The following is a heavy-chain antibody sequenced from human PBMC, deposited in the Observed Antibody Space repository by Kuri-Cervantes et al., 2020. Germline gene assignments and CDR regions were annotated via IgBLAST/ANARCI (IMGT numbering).Heavy chain of an antibody. CDR2: TYPRDSDT. D-gene: IGHD3-22*01. V-gene: IGHV5-51*01. J-gene: IGHJ6*03. Sequence: KVSCKASGGTFSSYAISWVRQMPGKGLEWMGMTYPRDSDTRYSPFFQDQVTISADRSISTAYLQWSSLKASDTAMYYCARLAYYYDSSGAYYMDVWGKGTTVTVSS. CDR3: ARLAYYYDSSGAYYMDV. CDR1: GGTFSSYA.